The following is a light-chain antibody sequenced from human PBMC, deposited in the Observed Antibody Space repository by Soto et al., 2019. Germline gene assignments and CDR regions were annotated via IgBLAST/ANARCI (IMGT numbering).Light chain of an antibody. CDR3: CSYAGSSNV. CDR2: EVN. J-gene: IGLJ1*01. CDR1: SSDVGGYNY. V-gene: IGLV2-8*01. Sequence: QSALTQPPSASGSPGQSVAISCTGTSSDVGGYNYVSWYQQHPGKAPKLMIYEVNKRPSGVPDRFSGSKSGNTASLTVSGRQAEDEADYCCCSYAGSSNVFGTGTKVTVL.